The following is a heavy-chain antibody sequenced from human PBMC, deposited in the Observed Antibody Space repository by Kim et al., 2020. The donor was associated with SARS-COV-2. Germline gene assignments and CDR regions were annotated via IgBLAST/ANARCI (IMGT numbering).Heavy chain of an antibody. CDR2: DT. D-gene: IGHD3-16*01. CDR3: ARPLGNTFDI. V-gene: IGHV5-51*04. Sequence: DTRYSPSFQGQVTISADKRISTAYLQWSSLKASDTAMYYCARPLGNTFDIWGQGTMVTVSS. J-gene: IGHJ3*02.